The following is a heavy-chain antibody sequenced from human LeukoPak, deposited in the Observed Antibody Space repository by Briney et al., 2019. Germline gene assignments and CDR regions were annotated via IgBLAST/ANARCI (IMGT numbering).Heavy chain of an antibody. J-gene: IGHJ5*02. V-gene: IGHV1-69*06. CDR1: GGTFSSYA. CDR2: IIPIFGTA. CDR3: ARTNRDRNSSSWYWNHNWFDP. D-gene: IGHD6-13*01. Sequence: SVKVSCKASGGTFSSYAISWVRQAPGQGLEWMGGIIPIFGTANYAQKFQGGVTITADKSTSTAYMELSSLRSEDTAVYYCARTNRDRNSSSWYWNHNWFDPWGQGTLVTVSS.